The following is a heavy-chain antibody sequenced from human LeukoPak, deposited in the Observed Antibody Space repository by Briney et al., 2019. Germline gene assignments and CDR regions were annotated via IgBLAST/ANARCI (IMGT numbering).Heavy chain of an antibody. CDR3: ARAPTRNYMDV. V-gene: IGHV1-46*01. CDR2: INPSGGST. J-gene: IGHJ6*03. Sequence: GALVKVSCKASGYTFTSYYMHWVRQAPGQGLDWMGIINPSGGSTSYAQKFQGRVTMTRDTSTSTVYMELSSLRSEDTAVYYCARAPTRNYMDVWGKGTTVTVSS. D-gene: IGHD5-24*01. CDR1: GYTFTSYY.